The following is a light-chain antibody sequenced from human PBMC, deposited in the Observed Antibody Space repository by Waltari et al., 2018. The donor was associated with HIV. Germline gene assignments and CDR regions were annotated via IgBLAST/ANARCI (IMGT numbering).Light chain of an antibody. V-gene: IGKV3-20*01. J-gene: IGKJ5*01. Sequence: EIVLTQSPGTLSLSPGERATLSCGASQSVSRTYSAWYQQKPGQAPRLLIYAASSRAAGIPDRFSGSGSGTDFTLTISRLEPEDFAVYYCQQYGGAPLITFGQGTQLEIK. CDR1: QSVSRTY. CDR2: AAS. CDR3: QQYGGAPLIT.